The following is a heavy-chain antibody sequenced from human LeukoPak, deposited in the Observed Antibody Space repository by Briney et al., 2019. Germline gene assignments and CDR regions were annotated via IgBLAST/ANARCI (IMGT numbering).Heavy chain of an antibody. CDR2: INPSGGST. J-gene: IGHJ6*03. V-gene: IGHV1-46*01. D-gene: IGHD2-2*01. CDR3: ARITAAQNYYYYYMDV. Sequence: ASVKVSCKASGYTFTSYYMYWVRQAPGQGLEWMGIINPSGGSTSYAQKFQGRVTMTRDTSTSTVYMELSSLRSEDTAVYYCARITAAQNYYYYYMDVWGKGTTVTVSS. CDR1: GYTFTSYY.